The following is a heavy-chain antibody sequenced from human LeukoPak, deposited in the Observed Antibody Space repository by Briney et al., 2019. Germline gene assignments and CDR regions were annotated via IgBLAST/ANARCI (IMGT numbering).Heavy chain of an antibody. J-gene: IGHJ4*02. CDR1: GFNFRAYW. V-gene: IGHV3-21*01. CDR3: ARDQGDIVVVPAAIDY. CDR2: ISSSSSYI. D-gene: IGHD2-2*01. Sequence: PGGSLRLSCTTSGFNFRAYWMGWVRQAPGKGLEWVSSISSSSSYIYHADSVKGRFTISRDNAKNSLYLQMNSLRAEDTAVYYCARDQGDIVVVPAAIDYWGQGTLVTV.